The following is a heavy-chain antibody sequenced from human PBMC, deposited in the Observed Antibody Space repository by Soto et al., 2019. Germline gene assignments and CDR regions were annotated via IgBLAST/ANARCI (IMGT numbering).Heavy chain of an antibody. CDR1: GGSISSDGYY. D-gene: IGHD7-27*01. V-gene: IGHV4-31*03. CDR2: IYYSGST. J-gene: IGHJ3*02. Sequence: PSETLSLTCNLSGGSISSDGYYWSWIRQHPGKGLEWIGYIYYSGSTYYNPSLKSRVTISVDTSKNQFSLKLSSVTAADTAVYYCARDLGVFDAFDIWGQGTMVTVSS. CDR3: ARDLGVFDAFDI.